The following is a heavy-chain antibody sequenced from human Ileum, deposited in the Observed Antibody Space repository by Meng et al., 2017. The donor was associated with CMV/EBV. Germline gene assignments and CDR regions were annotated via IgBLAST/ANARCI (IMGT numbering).Heavy chain of an antibody. CDR3: TKISHSSGLD. CDR1: GFTFSRYW. V-gene: IGHV3-74*01. J-gene: IGHJ4*02. Sequence: LSCGASGFTFSRYWMHWVRQVPGKGPVWVALITGDGGGTAYADFAKGRFTISRDNTKNTLSLEMNSLRPEDTAVYYCTKISHSSGLDWGQGVLVTVSS. CDR2: ITGDGGGT. D-gene: IGHD3-22*01.